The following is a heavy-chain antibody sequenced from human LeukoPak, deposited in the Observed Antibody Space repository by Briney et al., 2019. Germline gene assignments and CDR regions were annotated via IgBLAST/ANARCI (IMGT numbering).Heavy chain of an antibody. D-gene: IGHD1-26*01. J-gene: IGHJ5*02. V-gene: IGHV4-34*01. CDR2: INHSGST. Sequence: SETLTLTCAVYGGSFSGYYWSSIRQPPGKGLEWIGEINHSGSTNYNPSLKSRVTISVDTSKNQFSLKLSSVTAADTAVYYCARGGGSGSYCWFDPWGQGTLVTVSS. CDR1: GGSFSGYY. CDR3: ARGGGSGSYCWFDP.